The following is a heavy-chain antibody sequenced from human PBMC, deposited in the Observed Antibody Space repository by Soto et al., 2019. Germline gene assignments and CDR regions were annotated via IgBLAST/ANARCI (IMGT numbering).Heavy chain of an antibody. CDR3: ARAYSSGWVDAFDI. J-gene: IGHJ3*02. CDR1: GGSISSPTYY. V-gene: IGHV4-39*01. D-gene: IGHD6-19*01. CDR2: IYYSGST. Sequence: SETLSLTCSVSGGSISSPTYYWGWIRQPPGKGLEWIGSIYYSGSTYYSPSLKSRVTISVDTSKNQFSLRLSSVTAADTAVYYCARAYSSGWVDAFDIWGQGTMVTVSS.